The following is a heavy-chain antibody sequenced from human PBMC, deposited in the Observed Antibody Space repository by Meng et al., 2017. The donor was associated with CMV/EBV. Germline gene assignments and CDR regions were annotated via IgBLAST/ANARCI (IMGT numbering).Heavy chain of an antibody. V-gene: IGHV3-30*04. D-gene: IGHD6-19*01. CDR2: ISYDGSNK. J-gene: IGHJ4*02. CDR1: GFTFSSYA. CDR3: ARAEAGIAVAGTQDY. Sequence: GESLKISCAASGFTFSSYAMHWVRQAPGKGLEWVAVISYDGSNKYYADSVKGRFTISRDNSKNTLHLQMNSLRAEDTAVYYCARAEAGIAVAGTQDYWGQGTLVTVSS.